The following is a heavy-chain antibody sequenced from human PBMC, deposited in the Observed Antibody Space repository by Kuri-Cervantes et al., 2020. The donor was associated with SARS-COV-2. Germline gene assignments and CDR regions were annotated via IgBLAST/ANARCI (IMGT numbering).Heavy chain of an antibody. Sequence: ASVKVSCKASGYTFTGYYMHWVRQAPGQGLEWMGWINPNSGGTNYAQKFQGRVTMTRDTSISTAYMELSRLRSDDTAVYYCAKDGGSYSFSSAYGMDVWGQGTTVTVSS. CDR1: GYTFTGYY. V-gene: IGHV1-2*02. D-gene: IGHD1-26*01. CDR3: AKDGGSYSFSSAYGMDV. J-gene: IGHJ6*02. CDR2: INPNSGGT.